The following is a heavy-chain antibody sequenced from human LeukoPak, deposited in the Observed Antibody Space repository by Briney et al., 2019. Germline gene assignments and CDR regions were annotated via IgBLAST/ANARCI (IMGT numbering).Heavy chain of an antibody. V-gene: IGHV3-15*01. Sequence: GGSLRLSCAASGFTFTNAGMKWVRQDPGKWLEGSGRIKSKTDGRTIDYGAPVKGRFTISRDDSYSRLYLQLNSLQTEDTAVYYCTTDTSKIDYWGQGTLVTVSS. CDR2: IKSKTDGRTI. CDR1: GFTFTNAG. CDR3: TTDTSKIDY. J-gene: IGHJ4*02.